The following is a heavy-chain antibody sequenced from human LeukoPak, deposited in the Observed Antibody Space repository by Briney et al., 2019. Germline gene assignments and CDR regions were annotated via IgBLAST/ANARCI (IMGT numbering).Heavy chain of an antibody. J-gene: IGHJ4*02. Sequence: GGSLRLSCVASGLTFSSYGLSWVRQAPGKGLEWVSSISARGTTTFYADSVTGRFTISRDNSKNTLYLQMNSLRAEDTAVYYCVRDVHSSGWQHTFDYWGQGTLVTVSS. CDR3: VRDVHSSGWQHTFDY. D-gene: IGHD6-19*01. V-gene: IGHV3-23*01. CDR1: GLTFSSYG. CDR2: ISARGTTT.